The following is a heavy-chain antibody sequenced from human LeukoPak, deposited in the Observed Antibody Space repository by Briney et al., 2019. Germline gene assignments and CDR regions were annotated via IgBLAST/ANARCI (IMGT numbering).Heavy chain of an antibody. CDR2: IKEDESAK. CDR1: GFTFSAYW. D-gene: IGHD1-26*01. J-gene: IGHJ4*02. CDR3: ARDVGGSLDY. V-gene: IGHV3-7*01. Sequence: GGSLRLSCAASGFTFSAYWMAWVRQAPGKGLEWVANIKEDESAKHQADSVKGRFTISRDNAQNSVCLQMSGLRGEDTAVYYCARDVGGSLDYWGQGTLVTVSS.